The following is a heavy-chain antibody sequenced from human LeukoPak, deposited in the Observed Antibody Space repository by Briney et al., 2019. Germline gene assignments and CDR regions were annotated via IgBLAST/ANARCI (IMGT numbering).Heavy chain of an antibody. CDR3: ARDSGSSGWYLISYYFDY. Sequence: PGGSLRLPCAASGFTFSSYAMRWVRQAPGKGLEWVAVISYDGSNKYYADSVKGRFTISRDNSKNTLYLQMNSLRAEDTAVYYCARDSGSSGWYLISYYFDYWGQGTLVTVSS. CDR2: ISYDGSNK. V-gene: IGHV3-30-3*01. D-gene: IGHD6-19*01. CDR1: GFTFSSYA. J-gene: IGHJ4*02.